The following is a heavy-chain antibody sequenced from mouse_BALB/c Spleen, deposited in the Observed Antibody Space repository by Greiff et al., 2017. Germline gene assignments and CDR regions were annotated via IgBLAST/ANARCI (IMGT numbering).Heavy chain of an antibody. CDR1: GYSITSDYA. CDR3: AVFAY. V-gene: IGHV3-2*02. CDR2: ISYSGST. Sequence: EVKLMESGPGLVKPSQSLSLTCTVTGYSITSDYAWNWIRQFPGNKLEWMGYISYSGSTSYNPSLKSRISITRDTSKNQFFLQLNSVTTEDTATYYCAVFAYWGQGTLVTVSA. J-gene: IGHJ3*01.